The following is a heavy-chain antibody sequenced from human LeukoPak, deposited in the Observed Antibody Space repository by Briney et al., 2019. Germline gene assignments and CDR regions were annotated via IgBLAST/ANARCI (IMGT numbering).Heavy chain of an antibody. D-gene: IGHD1-26*01. CDR1: GYTFTNYG. Sequence: ASVKVSCKASGYTFTNYGINWVRQATGQGLEWMGWMNPNSGNTGYAQKFQGRVTMTRNTYISTAYMELSGLRSEDTAVYYCARAGAYSGSYSNWFDPWGQGTLVTVSS. CDR3: ARAGAYSGSYSNWFDP. J-gene: IGHJ5*02. CDR2: MNPNSGNT. V-gene: IGHV1-8*01.